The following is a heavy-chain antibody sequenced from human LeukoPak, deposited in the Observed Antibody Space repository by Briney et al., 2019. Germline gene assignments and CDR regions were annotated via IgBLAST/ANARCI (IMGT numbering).Heavy chain of an antibody. V-gene: IGHV3-43*02. CDR2: ISGDGGST. J-gene: IGHJ6*02. D-gene: IGHD3-3*01. Sequence: GGSLRLSCAASGFSFEDYAMHWARQTPGKGLEWVSLISGDGGSTYYGYSVKGRFTISRGNSRNSLHLQMNSLRTEDTALYYCVKDLAKYYDFRSGYSYDSYGLDVWGQGTTVTVSS. CDR3: VKDLAKYYDFRSGYSYDSYGLDV. CDR1: GFSFEDYA.